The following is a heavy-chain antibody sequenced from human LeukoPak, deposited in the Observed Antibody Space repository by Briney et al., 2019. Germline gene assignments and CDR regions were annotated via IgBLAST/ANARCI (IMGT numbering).Heavy chain of an antibody. D-gene: IGHD3-3*01. J-gene: IGHJ6*03. CDR3: ARQLTIGYYMDV. Sequence: GGSLRLSCAASGFTFSSYSMTWVRQAPGKGLEWVSSISSSSSYIYYADSVKGRFTISRDNAKNSLYLQMNSLRAEDTAVYYCARQLTIGYYMDVWGKGTTVTVSS. CDR2: ISSSSSYI. V-gene: IGHV3-21*01. CDR1: GFTFSSYS.